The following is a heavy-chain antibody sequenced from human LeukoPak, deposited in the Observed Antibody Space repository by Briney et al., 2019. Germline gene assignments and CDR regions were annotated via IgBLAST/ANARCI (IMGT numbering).Heavy chain of an antibody. Sequence: PGGSLSLSCAASGVTISNAWMSWVRKAPGKGLEWVDRIKSKTDGGTTDYAAPVKGRFTISRDDSKNTLNLQMNSLKTEDTAVYYCTTVFITMFGVVIKRLDYWGQGTLVAVSS. J-gene: IGHJ4*02. D-gene: IGHD3-3*01. CDR2: IKSKTDGGTT. V-gene: IGHV3-15*01. CDR3: TTVFITMFGVVIKRLDY. CDR1: GVTISNAW.